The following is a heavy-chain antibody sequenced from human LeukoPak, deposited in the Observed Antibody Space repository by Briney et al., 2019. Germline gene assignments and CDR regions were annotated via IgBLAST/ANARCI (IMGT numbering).Heavy chain of an antibody. CDR1: GFTFSTYE. CDR3: ARYRYYDTSSGGFDN. Sequence: GGSLRLSCAASGFTFSTYEMNWVRQAPGKGLEWVSYIRHSGSTLYYADSVKGRFTISRDNAKNSLYLQMNSLRAEDTAVYYCARYRYYDTSSGGFDNWGQGTLVTVSS. CDR2: IRHSGSTL. J-gene: IGHJ4*02. D-gene: IGHD3-9*01. V-gene: IGHV3-48*03.